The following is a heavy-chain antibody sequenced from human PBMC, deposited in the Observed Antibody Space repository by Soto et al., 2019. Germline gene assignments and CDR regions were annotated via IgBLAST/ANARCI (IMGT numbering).Heavy chain of an antibody. V-gene: IGHV3-73*01. D-gene: IGHD6-13*01. CDR2: IRSKANSYAT. CDR1: GFTFSGSA. Sequence: LSCAASGFTFSGSAMHWVRQASGKGLEWVGRIRSKANSYATAYAASVKGRFTISRDDSKTTAYLQMNSLKTEDTAVYYCSATSYSSSWYYWGQGTLVTVSS. J-gene: IGHJ4*02. CDR3: SATSYSSSWYY.